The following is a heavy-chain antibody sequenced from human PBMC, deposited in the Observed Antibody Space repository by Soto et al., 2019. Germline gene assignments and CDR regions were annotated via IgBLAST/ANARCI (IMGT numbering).Heavy chain of an antibody. Sequence: SETLSLTCAVSGGSIRSNNWWSWVRQPPGKGLEWIGEIYHNGVTNYNPSLKSRVTISVDKSKNQFSLKLSSLTAADTAVYYCARISAYHFDYWGQGTLVTVSS. J-gene: IGHJ4*02. CDR1: GGSIRSNNW. CDR2: IYHNGVT. V-gene: IGHV4-4*02. D-gene: IGHD3-16*01. CDR3: ARISAYHFDY.